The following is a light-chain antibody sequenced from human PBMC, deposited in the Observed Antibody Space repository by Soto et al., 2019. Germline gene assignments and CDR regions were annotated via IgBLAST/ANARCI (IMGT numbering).Light chain of an antibody. CDR2: DAS. J-gene: IGKJ1*01. Sequence: EIVLTQSPATLSSSPGERATLSCRASQSVSSYLAWYQQKPGQAPRLLIYDASDRATGIPARFIGSGSGTGFALTISSLEPEDFAVYYCQQRSNWPRTFGQGTKLEI. CDR1: QSVSSY. CDR3: QQRSNWPRT. V-gene: IGKV3-11*01.